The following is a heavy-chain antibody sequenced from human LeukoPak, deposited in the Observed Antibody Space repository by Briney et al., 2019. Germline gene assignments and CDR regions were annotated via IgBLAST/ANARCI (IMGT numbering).Heavy chain of an antibody. D-gene: IGHD5-18*01. V-gene: IGHV1-18*01. J-gene: IGHJ6*04. CDR2: ISGHNDDT. Sequence: GASVKVSCKASGYTFVDYGIGWVRQALGQGLEWMGWISGHNDDTKYAQKFQDRVTLSTDTSTTTAYMELRSLRSDDTAVYYCAKDGGPAMVTNWDYYGMDVWGKGTTVIVSS. CDR1: GYTFVDYG. CDR3: AKDGGPAMVTNWDYYGMDV.